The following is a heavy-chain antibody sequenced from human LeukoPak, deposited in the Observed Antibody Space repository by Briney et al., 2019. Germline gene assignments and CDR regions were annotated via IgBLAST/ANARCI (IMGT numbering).Heavy chain of an antibody. D-gene: IGHD3-9*01. Sequence: PSETLSLTCTVSGGSISSSSYYWGWIRQPPGKGLEWIGSIYYSGSTYYNPSLKSRVTISVDTSKNQFSLKLSSVTAADTAVYYCAREGSGYDILTGYYPTHYFDYWGQGTLVTVSS. V-gene: IGHV4-39*07. CDR1: GGSISSSSYY. J-gene: IGHJ4*02. CDR3: AREGSGYDILTGYYPTHYFDY. CDR2: IYYSGST.